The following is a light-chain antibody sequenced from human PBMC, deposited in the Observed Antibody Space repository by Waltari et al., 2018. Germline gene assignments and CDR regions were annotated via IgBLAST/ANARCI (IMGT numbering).Light chain of an antibody. CDR2: YAS. J-gene: IGKJ5*01. CDR3: QHSYYTPL. CDR1: QTISIY. Sequence: DIQMTQSPSSLSASVGDRVTITCRTSQTISIYLSWYQQKVGKAPKLLIYYASNLQSGVPSRFSGSGSGTEFTLTISSLQPDDFATYFCQHSYYTPLFGQGTRLEIK. V-gene: IGKV1-39*01.